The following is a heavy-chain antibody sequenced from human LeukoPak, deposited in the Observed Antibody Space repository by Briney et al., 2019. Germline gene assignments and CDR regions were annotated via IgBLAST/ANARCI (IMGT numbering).Heavy chain of an antibody. CDR1: GYTFTNYD. CDR2: MNPNSGDT. D-gene: IGHD3-10*01. CDR3: AREIGTYGDF. J-gene: IGHJ4*02. Sequence: ASVKVSCKASGYTFTNYDINWVRQATGQGLEWMGWMNPNSGDTGYAQKFQGRVTMTRNTSRSTAYMELSSLRSEDTAGYYCAREIGTYGDFWGQGTLVTVSS. V-gene: IGHV1-8*01.